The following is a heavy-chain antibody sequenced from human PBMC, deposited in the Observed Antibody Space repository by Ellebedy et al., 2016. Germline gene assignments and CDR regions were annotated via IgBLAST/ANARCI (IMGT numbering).Heavy chain of an antibody. J-gene: IGHJ4*02. D-gene: IGHD6-13*01. CDR1: GFPFSNYA. CDR2: ISSRTTPI. Sequence: GGSLRLXXTASGFPFSNYAMNWIRQAPGKGPEWVSFISSRTTPIFYADSVKGRFTISRDNAKNSLYLQMDSLRVEDTAIYYCARDQQVASTADYWGQGTLVTVSS. CDR3: ARDQQVASTADY. V-gene: IGHV3-48*04.